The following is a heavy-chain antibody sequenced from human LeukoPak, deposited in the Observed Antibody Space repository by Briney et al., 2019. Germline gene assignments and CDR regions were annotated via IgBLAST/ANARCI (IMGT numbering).Heavy chain of an antibody. CDR3: AKGNYDFWSGYPGLSYFDY. CDR2: IGTAGDT. V-gene: IGHV3-13*01. CDR1: GFTFSSYD. Sequence: SGGSLRLSCAASGFTFSSYDMHWVRQATGKGLEWVSAIGTAGDTYYPGSVKGRFTISRDNSKNTLYLQMNSLRAGDTAVYYCAKGNYDFWSGYPGLSYFDYWGQGTLVTVSS. D-gene: IGHD3-3*01. J-gene: IGHJ4*02.